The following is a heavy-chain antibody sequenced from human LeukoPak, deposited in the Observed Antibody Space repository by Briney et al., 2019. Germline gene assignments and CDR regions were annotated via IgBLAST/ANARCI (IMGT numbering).Heavy chain of an antibody. D-gene: IGHD6-19*01. V-gene: IGHV1-8*03. Sequence: ASVKVSCKASGYTFTSYDINWVRQATGQGLEWMGWMNPNSGNTGYAQKFQGRVTITRNTSISTAHMELSSLRSEDTAVYYCAMGVGAPEDLAVAADFDYWGQGTLVTVSS. CDR1: GYTFTSYD. CDR2: MNPNSGNT. J-gene: IGHJ4*02. CDR3: AMGVGAPEDLAVAADFDY.